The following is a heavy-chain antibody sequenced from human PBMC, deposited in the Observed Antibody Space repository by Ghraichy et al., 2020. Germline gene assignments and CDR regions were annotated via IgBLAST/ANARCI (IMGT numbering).Heavy chain of an antibody. Sequence: ASVKVSCKASGYTFSSYPVHWVRQAPGQSLEWMGWINAGTGKTKYSQKFQGRVTITRDTAASTAYMDLSSLTSEDTAVYYCAWKHYFESSGYYGIDYWGQGTLVTVSS. CDR2: INAGTGKT. CDR1: GYTFSSYP. V-gene: IGHV1-3*01. CDR3: AWKHYFESSGYYGIDY. D-gene: IGHD3-22*01. J-gene: IGHJ4*02.